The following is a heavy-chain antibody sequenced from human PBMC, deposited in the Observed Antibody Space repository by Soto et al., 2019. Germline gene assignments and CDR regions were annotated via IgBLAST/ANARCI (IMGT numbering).Heavy chain of an antibody. CDR3: ARTGTYYYDSSGYRGWFDP. CDR1: GYTFTSYG. J-gene: IGHJ5*02. CDR2: ISAYNGNT. V-gene: IGHV1-18*04. D-gene: IGHD3-22*01. Sequence: GASVKVSCKASGYTFTSYGISWVRQAPGQGLEWMGWISAYNGNTNYAQKLQGRVTMTTDTSTSTAYVELRSLRSDDTAVYYCARTGTYYYDSSGYRGWFDPWGQGTLVTVSS.